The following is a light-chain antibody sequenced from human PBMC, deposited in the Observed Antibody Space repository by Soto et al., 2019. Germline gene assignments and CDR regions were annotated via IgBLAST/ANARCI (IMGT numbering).Light chain of an antibody. V-gene: IGKV3-20*01. CDR3: QQCAGSPVT. CDR1: QSLSSSY. J-gene: IGKJ2*01. CDR2: GAS. Sequence: DSVLTQSPGPLSLSPGERATLSCRASQSLSSSYLCWYQQKPGQAPRLLIYGASRRATGIPDRFSGSGSGTDFTLTISRLEPDDFAVYYCQQCAGSPVTFGQGTKLEIK.